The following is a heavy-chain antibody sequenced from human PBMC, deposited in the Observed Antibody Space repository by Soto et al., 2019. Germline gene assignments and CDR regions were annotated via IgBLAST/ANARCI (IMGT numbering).Heavy chain of an antibody. J-gene: IGHJ6*02. CDR2: IYYSGST. V-gene: IGHV4-30-4*02. CDR3: ARTATWNGGNYYYYGMDV. D-gene: IGHD1-1*01. Sequence: SETLSLTCTVSGGSISSGDYYWSWIRQPPGKGLEWIGYIYYSGSTYYNPSLKSRVTISVDTSKNQFSLKLSSVTAADTAVYYCARTATWNGGNYYYYGMDVWGQGTTVTVSS. CDR1: GGSISSGDYY.